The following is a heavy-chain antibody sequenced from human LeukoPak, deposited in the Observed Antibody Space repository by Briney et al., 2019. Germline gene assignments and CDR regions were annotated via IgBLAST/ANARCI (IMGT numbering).Heavy chain of an antibody. CDR1: GFTFSSYA. V-gene: IGHV3-23*01. J-gene: IGHJ4*02. CDR2: IGGSDGSP. D-gene: IGHD6-19*01. CDR3: AKDRGIAVAGSFDY. Sequence: GGSLRLSCAASGFTFSSYAMSWVRQAPGKGLEWVSAIGGSDGSPYYADSVKGRFTISRDNSKNTLYLQMNSLRAEDTAVYYCAKDRGIAVAGSFDYWGQGTLVTVSS.